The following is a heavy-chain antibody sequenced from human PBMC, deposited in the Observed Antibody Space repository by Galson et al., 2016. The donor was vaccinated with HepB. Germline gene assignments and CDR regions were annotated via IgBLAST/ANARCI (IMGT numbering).Heavy chain of an antibody. D-gene: IGHD2/OR15-2a*01. V-gene: IGHV3-53*01. J-gene: IGHJ6*02. CDR3: ARDNNYYYGMDV. CDR1: GFTVSSNY. Sequence: SLRLSCAASGFTVSSNYMTWVCQAPGKGLEWVSVIYSGGSTYYADSVKGRFIISRDNSKNTLYLQMNSLRAEDTAVYYCARDNNYYYGMDVWGQGTTVTVSS. CDR2: IYSGGST.